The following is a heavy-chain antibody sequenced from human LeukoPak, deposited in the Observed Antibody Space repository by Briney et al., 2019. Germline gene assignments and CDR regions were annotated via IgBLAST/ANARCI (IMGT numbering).Heavy chain of an antibody. V-gene: IGHV3-11*01. J-gene: IGHJ4*02. CDR1: GFSFSDHY. D-gene: IGHD2-21*01. Sequence: GGSLRLSCTASGFSFSDHYMTWMRQAPGKGLEWISYITSSGRSTDYADSVKGRFIISRDNAMNSLLLQMSSLRVDDTAVYYCTRAPDYGDPDWGQGTLVTVSS. CDR3: TRAPDYGDPD. CDR2: ITSSGRST.